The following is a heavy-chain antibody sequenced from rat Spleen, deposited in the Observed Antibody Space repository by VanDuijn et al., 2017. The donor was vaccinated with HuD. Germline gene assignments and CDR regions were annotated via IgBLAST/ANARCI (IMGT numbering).Heavy chain of an antibody. CDR1: GYSITSNF. Sequence: EVQLQESGPGLVKPSQSLSLTCSVTGYSITSNFWGWIRKFPGNKMEWMGYINITSGTGYNPPLKSRISITRDTSKNQFFLQLTSITTEGTATYYCARYGSYFDYWGQGVMVTVSS. J-gene: IGHJ2*01. D-gene: IGHD1-4*01. CDR2: INITSGT. CDR3: ARYGSYFDY. V-gene: IGHV3-1*01.